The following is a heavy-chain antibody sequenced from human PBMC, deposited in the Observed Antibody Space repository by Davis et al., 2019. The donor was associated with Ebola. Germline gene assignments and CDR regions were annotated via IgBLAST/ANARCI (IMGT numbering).Heavy chain of an antibody. CDR2: ISGSGGST. V-gene: IGHV3-23*01. CDR3: AKEVNYEPYNWFDP. CDR1: GFTFSSYA. Sequence: GESLKISCAASGFTFSSYAMSWVRQAPGKELEWVSAISGSGGSTYYADSVKGRFTISRDNSKNTLYLQMNSLRAEDTAVYYCAKEVNYEPYNWFDPWGQGTLVTVSS. J-gene: IGHJ5*02. D-gene: IGHD1-7*01.